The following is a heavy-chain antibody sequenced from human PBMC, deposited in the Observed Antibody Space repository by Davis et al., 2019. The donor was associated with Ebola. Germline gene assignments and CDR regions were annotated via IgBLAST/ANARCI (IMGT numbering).Heavy chain of an antibody. J-gene: IGHJ5*02. V-gene: IGHV3-30*03. CDR1: GFIFSSYG. CDR3: ARDYSGHTSRWFGWFDP. Sequence: GESLKISCAASGFIFSSYGMYWVRQAPGKGLEWMTVISYDGNNKFYADSVKGRFTVSRDNSKDTLYLQMNSLRAEDTAVYYCARDYSGHTSRWFGWFDPWGQGTLVTVSS. D-gene: IGHD2-15*01. CDR2: ISYDGNNK.